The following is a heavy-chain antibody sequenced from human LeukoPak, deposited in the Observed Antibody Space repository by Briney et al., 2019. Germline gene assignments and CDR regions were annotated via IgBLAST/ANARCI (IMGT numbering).Heavy chain of an antibody. CDR1: GFTFSNYA. V-gene: IGHV3-23*01. Sequence: GGSLRLSCAASGFTFSNYAMSWVHQAPGKGLEWVSAISGSGGNTYYADSVEGRFTISRDNSKNTLYLQMDRLRVEDTAVYYCVKDGDIVVVITFDYWGQGTLVTVSS. D-gene: IGHD3-22*01. CDR2: ISGSGGNT. J-gene: IGHJ4*02. CDR3: VKDGDIVVVITFDY.